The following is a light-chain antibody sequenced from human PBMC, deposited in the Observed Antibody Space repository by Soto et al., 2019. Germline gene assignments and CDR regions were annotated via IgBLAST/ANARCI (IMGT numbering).Light chain of an antibody. V-gene: IGLV1-44*01. CDR1: ISNIGSNT. CDR2: GND. J-gene: IGLJ2*01. Sequence: QSVLTQPPSASGTPGQRVTISCSGSISNIGSNTVNWYQQLPGTAPKLLIYGNDQRPSGVPDRFSGSKSDTSASLAISGLQSDDEADYYCAAWDDSLNGGVFGGGTKLTVL. CDR3: AAWDDSLNGGV.